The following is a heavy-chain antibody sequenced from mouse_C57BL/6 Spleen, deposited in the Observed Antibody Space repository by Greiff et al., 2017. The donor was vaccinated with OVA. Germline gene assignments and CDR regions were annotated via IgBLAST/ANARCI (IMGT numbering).Heavy chain of an antibody. D-gene: IGHD2-3*01. V-gene: IGHV1-54*01. CDR1: GYAFTNYL. J-gene: IGHJ2*01. Sequence: VQLQQSGAELVRPGTSVKVSCKASGYAFTNYLIEWVKQRPGQGLEWIGVINPGSGGTNYNEKFKGKATLTADKSSSTAYMQLSSLTSEDSAVYFCARSRGYDGYYGFDYWGQGTTLTVSS. CDR2: INPGSGGT. CDR3: ARSRGYDGYYGFDY.